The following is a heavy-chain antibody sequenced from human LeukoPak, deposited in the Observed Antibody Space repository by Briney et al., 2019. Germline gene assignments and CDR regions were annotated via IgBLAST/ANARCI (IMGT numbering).Heavy chain of an antibody. V-gene: IGHV5-51*01. CDR3: ARHGPVPATADAFDI. J-gene: IGHJ3*02. Sequence: GSSPMTSSNGSGYSFTNYWNGWVLHQPRKSLEWMAGIYPGDSSTSNNPSLQGHVTISVDKSINTAYLKLSSLKASDTAVYYCARHGPVPATADAFDIWGQGTMVTVSS. CDR1: GYSFTNYW. D-gene: IGHD2-2*01. CDR2: IYPGDSST.